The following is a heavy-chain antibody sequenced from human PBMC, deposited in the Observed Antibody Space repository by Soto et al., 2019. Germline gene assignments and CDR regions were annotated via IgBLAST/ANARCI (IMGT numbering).Heavy chain of an antibody. D-gene: IGHD3-3*01. CDR2: ISWNSGSI. CDR1: GFTFDDYA. CDR3: AKGRGTIYYYYGMEV. V-gene: IGHV3-9*01. Sequence: PGGSLRLSCAASGFTFDDYAMHWVRQAPGKGLEWVSGISWNSGSIGYADSVKGRFTISRDNAKNSLYLQMNSLRAEDTVLYYCAKGRGTIYYYYGMEVWGQGTTVTVS. J-gene: IGHJ6*02.